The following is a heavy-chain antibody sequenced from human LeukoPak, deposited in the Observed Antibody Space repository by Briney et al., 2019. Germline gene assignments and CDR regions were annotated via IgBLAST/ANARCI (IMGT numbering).Heavy chain of an antibody. CDR1: GYTFTSYA. D-gene: IGHD4-11*01. Sequence: SVKVSCKASGYTFTSYAISWVRQAPGQGLEWMGGIIPIFGTANYAQKFQGRVTITADESTSTAYMELSSLRSEDTAVYYCARNDYSPYYYYYGMDVWGQGTTVTVSS. J-gene: IGHJ6*02. CDR3: ARNDYSPYYYYYGMDV. V-gene: IGHV1-69*13. CDR2: IIPIFGTA.